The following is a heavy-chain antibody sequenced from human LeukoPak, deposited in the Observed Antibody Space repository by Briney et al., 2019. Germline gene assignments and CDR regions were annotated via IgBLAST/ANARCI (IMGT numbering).Heavy chain of an antibody. CDR2: INTDGSST. V-gene: IGHV3-74*01. CDR3: ARVIGWDEPFDI. D-gene: IGHD1-26*01. CDR1: GFTLSSYW. Sequence: PGGSLRLSCSASGFTLSSYWMHWVRQAPGKGLVWVSRINTDGSSTNYADSVKRRFTVSRDNAKNTLYLQMNSLRDEDTAVYHCARVIGWDEPFDIWGQGTMVTVSS. J-gene: IGHJ3*02.